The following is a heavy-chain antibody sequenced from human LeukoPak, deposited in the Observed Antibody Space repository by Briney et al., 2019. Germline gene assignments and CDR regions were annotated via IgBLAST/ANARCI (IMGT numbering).Heavy chain of an antibody. V-gene: IGHV3-11*01. CDR3: AKDANYYDSSGYLCWYFDL. Sequence: SGGSLRLSCAASGFTFSDYYMSWIRQAPGKGLEWVSYISSSGNSIYYADSVKGRFTISRDNAKNSLYLQMNSLRAEDTAVYYCAKDANYYDSSGYLCWYFDLWGRGTLVTVSS. D-gene: IGHD3-22*01. J-gene: IGHJ2*01. CDR2: ISSSGNSI. CDR1: GFTFSDYY.